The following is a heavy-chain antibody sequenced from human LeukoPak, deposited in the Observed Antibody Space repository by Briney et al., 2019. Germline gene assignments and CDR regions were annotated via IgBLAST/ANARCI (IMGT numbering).Heavy chain of an antibody. V-gene: IGHV4-59*06. CDR1: GGSISSYY. CDR2: IYYSGTT. D-gene: IGHD3-10*01. Sequence: SETLSLTCTVSGGSISSYYWSWIRQPPGKGLEWIGYIYYSGTTSYNPSLKSRLTISIDSSKNQFSLEVNSVTAADTAFYYCARVRGVITNYFDYWGQGILVTVSS. CDR3: ARVRGVITNYFDY. J-gene: IGHJ4*02.